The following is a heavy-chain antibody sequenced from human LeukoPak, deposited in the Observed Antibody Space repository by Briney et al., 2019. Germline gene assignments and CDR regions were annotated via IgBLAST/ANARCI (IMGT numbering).Heavy chain of an antibody. Sequence: GGSLRLSCAASGFTFSNYAIHWVRRAPGRGLEWVAAISYDGNSQHYGAPVKGRFTISRDNSKNTVYLQINTLRTDDAAIYYCAKPYPTLITSAVLDNWGQGTLVTVSS. CDR2: ISYDGNSQ. CDR1: GFTFSNYA. D-gene: IGHD1-14*01. J-gene: IGHJ4*02. CDR3: AKPYPTLITSAVLDN. V-gene: IGHV3-30*18.